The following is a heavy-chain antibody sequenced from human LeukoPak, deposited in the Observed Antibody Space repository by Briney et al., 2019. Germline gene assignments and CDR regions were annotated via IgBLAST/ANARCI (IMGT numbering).Heavy chain of an antibody. J-gene: IGHJ3*02. D-gene: IGHD4-17*01. Sequence: PGGSLRLSCAASGFTFSSYALTWVRQAPGKGLEWVSTISGGGGDNTHYTDSVTSRFTISRDNANNSLYLQRNSLRAEDTALYHCARDRLFDYGDFPDAFDIWGQGTMVTVSS. CDR3: ARDRLFDYGDFPDAFDI. CDR2: ISGGGGDNT. V-gene: IGHV3-23*01. CDR1: GFTFSSYA.